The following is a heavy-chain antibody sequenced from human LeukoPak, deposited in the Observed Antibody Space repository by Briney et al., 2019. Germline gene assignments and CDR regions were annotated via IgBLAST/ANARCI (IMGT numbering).Heavy chain of an antibody. J-gene: IGHJ4*02. CDR3: ARGYSSTSGRPDY. CDR1: GGSISSYY. V-gene: IGHV4-59*08. Sequence: SETLSLTCTVSGGSISSYYWSWIRHPPGKELEWIGYIYYSGSTNYNPSLKSRVTISLETSKKQFSLKLISVTAADTAVYYCARGYSSTSGRPDYWGQGTLVTVSS. CDR2: IYYSGST. D-gene: IGHD6-19*01.